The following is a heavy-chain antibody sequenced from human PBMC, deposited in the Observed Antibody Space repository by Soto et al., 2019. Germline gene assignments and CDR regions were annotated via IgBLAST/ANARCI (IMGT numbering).Heavy chain of an antibody. CDR2: ISASGGRT. CDR1: GVTFNDYG. J-gene: IGHJ4*02. V-gene: IGHV3-23*01. D-gene: IGHD6-13*01. Sequence: GGSLRLSCADSGVTFNDYGMNWVRHIPGKGLEWVSGISASGGRTYYADSVKGRFTISRDNSKNTLYLLMNSLRAEDTAVYYCARDGATSVSSSWYYWGPGTLVTVSS. CDR3: ARDGATSVSSSWYY.